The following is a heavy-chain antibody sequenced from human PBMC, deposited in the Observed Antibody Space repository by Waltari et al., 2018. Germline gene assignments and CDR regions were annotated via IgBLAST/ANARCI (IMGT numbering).Heavy chain of an antibody. CDR3: ARGDSGYEVFYFDY. V-gene: IGHV3-7*04. CDR2: IKQEGSEK. CDR1: GFTFSSYW. J-gene: IGHJ4*02. D-gene: IGHD5-12*01. Sequence: EVQLVESGGGLVQPGGSLRLSCAASGFTFSSYWMSWVRQAPGKGLEWVANIKQEGSEKYYVDSVKGRFTISRDNAKNSLYLQMNSLRAEDTAVYYCARGDSGYEVFYFDYWGQGTLVTVSS.